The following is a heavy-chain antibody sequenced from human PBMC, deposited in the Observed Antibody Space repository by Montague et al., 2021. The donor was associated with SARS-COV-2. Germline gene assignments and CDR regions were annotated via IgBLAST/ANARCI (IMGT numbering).Heavy chain of an antibody. D-gene: IGHD6-13*01. J-gene: IGHJ4*02. V-gene: IGHV4-59*01. CDR1: GDSMNNYY. Sequence: SETLSLTCTVSGDSMNNYYWSWIRQPPGKGLEWIGYINYSGSTHYNPSLQSRVTLSKDTSKNQFSLRLTSVTAADTAVYFCASAASCRSSWYDSFDYWGQGTLVTVSS. CDR2: INYSGST. CDR3: ASAASCRSSWYDSFDY.